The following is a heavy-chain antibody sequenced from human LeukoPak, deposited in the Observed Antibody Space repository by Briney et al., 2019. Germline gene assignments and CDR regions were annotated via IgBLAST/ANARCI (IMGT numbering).Heavy chain of an antibody. J-gene: IGHJ4*02. CDR1: GFTFSSYA. D-gene: IGHD1-1*01. Sequence: PGRSLRLSCAASGFTFSSYAMHWVRQAPGKGLEWVAVISYDGSNKYYADSVKGRFTISRDNAKNSLYLQMNSLRAEDTAVYYCVRDYNWRFDYWGQGTLVTVSS. V-gene: IGHV3-30-3*01. CDR3: VRDYNWRFDY. CDR2: ISYDGSNK.